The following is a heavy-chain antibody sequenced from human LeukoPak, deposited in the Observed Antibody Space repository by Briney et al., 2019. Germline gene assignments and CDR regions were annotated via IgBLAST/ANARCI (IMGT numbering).Heavy chain of an antibody. CDR3: ANSGSYSSGWYY. Sequence: GASVTVSCKASGYTFTDYYMHWVRQAPGQGLAWMGWINPNSGGTNYAQKFQGRVTMTRDTSISTAYMELSRLRSDDTAVYYCANSGSYSSGWYYWGQGTLVTVSS. D-gene: IGHD6-19*01. CDR1: GYTFTDYY. J-gene: IGHJ4*02. V-gene: IGHV1-2*02. CDR2: INPNSGGT.